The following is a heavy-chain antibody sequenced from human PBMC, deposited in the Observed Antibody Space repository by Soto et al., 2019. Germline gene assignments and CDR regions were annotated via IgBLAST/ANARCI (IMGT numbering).Heavy chain of an antibody. CDR1: GFTFSSYA. Sequence: QVQVVESGGGVVQPGRSLRLSCAASGFTFSSYAMHWVRQAPGKGLEWVAVISYDGSKKYYADSVKGRFTISRDNSKNTVYLQMNSLRAEDTAVYYCARDRLAYYYGSGSDYYYGMDVWGQGTTVTVSS. V-gene: IGHV3-30*04. CDR2: ISYDGSKK. D-gene: IGHD3-10*01. CDR3: ARDRLAYYYGSGSDYYYGMDV. J-gene: IGHJ6*02.